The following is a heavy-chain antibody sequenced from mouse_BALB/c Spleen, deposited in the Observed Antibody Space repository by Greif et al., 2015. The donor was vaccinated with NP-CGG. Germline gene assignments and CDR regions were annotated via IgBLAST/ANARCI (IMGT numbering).Heavy chain of an antibody. CDR2: INPYNGDT. D-gene: IGHD1-1*01. CDR3: ARSDYYGSSDY. J-gene: IGHJ2*01. V-gene: IGHV1-20*02. Sequence: VQLKESGPELVKPGASVKISCKASGYSFTGYFMNWVMQSHGKSLEWIGRINPYNGDTFYNPKFRGKATLTVDKSSSTAHMELRSLASEDSAVYYCARSDYYGSSDYWGQGTTLTVSS. CDR1: GYSFTGYF.